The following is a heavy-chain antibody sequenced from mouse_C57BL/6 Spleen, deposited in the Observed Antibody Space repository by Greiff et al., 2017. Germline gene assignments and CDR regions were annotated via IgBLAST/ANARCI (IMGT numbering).Heavy chain of an antibody. CDR3: ARAGRVVADFDV. Sequence: EVKLVESEGGLVQPGSSMKLSCTASGFTFSDYYMAWVRQVPEKGLEWVANINYDGSSTYYLDSLKSRFIISRDNAKNILYLQMSRLKSEDTATYYCARAGRVVADFDVWGTGTTVTVSS. V-gene: IGHV5-16*01. CDR2: INYDGSST. CDR1: GFTFSDYY. D-gene: IGHD1-1*01. J-gene: IGHJ1*03.